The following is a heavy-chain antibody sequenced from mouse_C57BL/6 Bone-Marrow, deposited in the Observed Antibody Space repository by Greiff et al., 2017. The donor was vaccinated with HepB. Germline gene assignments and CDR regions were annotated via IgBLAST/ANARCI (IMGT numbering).Heavy chain of an antibody. D-gene: IGHD4-1*01. CDR3: AKDPWVDD. V-gene: IGHV1-39*01. CDR2: INPNYGTT. Sequence: VHVKQSGPELVKPGASVKISCKASGYSFTDYNMYWVKQSNGKSLEWIGVINPNYGTTSYNQKFKGKPTLTVDQSSSTAYVQLNSLRSENAAVYYCAKDPWVDDWGQGTGLTVSS. J-gene: IGHJ2*03. CDR1: GYSFTDYN.